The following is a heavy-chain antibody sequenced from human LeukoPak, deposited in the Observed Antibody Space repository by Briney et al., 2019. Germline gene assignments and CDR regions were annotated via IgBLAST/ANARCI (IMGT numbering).Heavy chain of an antibody. CDR3: ARVWIGFGELSGFDY. J-gene: IGHJ4*02. CDR2: IKQDGSEK. CDR1: GFTFSSYG. D-gene: IGHD3-10*01. V-gene: IGHV3-7*01. Sequence: PGGSLRLSCAASGFTFSSYGMSWVRQAPGKGLEWVANIKQDGSEKYYVDSVKGRFTISRDNAKNSLYLQMNSLRAEDTAVYYCARVWIGFGELSGFDYWGQGTLVTVSS.